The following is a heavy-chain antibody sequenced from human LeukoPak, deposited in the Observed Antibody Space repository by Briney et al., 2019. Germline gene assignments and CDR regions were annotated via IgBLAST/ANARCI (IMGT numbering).Heavy chain of an antibody. Sequence: GGSLRLSCAASGFTFNSYGMQWVRQAPGKGLVWVSRINSDGSSTSYADSVKGRFTISRDNAKNTLYLQMNSLRAEDTAVYYCARARQYYYDSSGYPVYWGQGTLVTVSS. J-gene: IGHJ4*02. CDR2: INSDGSST. CDR3: ARARQYYYDSSGYPVY. CDR1: GFTFNSYG. V-gene: IGHV3-74*01. D-gene: IGHD3-22*01.